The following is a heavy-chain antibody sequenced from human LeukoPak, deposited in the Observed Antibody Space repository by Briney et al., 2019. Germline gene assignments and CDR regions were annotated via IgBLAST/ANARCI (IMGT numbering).Heavy chain of an antibody. CDR3: ARGSCTSTSCYSNGIDY. Sequence: ASVKVSCKASGYTFTGYYMHWVRQAPGQGLEWMGWINPNSGDTNYAQKFQGRVTMTRDTSISTAYMELSRLRSDDTAVYYCARGSCTSTSCYSNGIDYWGQGTLVTVSS. D-gene: IGHD2-2*01. V-gene: IGHV1-2*02. CDR1: GYTFTGYY. CDR2: INPNSGDT. J-gene: IGHJ4*02.